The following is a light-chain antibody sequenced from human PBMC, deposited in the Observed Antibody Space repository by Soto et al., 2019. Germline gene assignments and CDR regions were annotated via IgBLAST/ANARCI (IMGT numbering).Light chain of an antibody. CDR2: TDN. CDR1: SSNIGSNA. Sequence: QSLLTQPPSASGSPGQRVTISCSGSSSNIGSNAVNWYQQFPGTAPKLLIYTDNQRPSGVPDRFSGSKSGTSASLAISGLQSEDEADYFCAAWDGSLNAYVFGTGTKLTVL. V-gene: IGLV1-44*01. J-gene: IGLJ1*01. CDR3: AAWDGSLNAYV.